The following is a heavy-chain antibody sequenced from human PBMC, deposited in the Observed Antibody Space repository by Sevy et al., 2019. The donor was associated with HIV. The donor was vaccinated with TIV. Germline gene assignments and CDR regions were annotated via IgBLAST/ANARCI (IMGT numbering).Heavy chain of an antibody. V-gene: IGHV3-7*01. D-gene: IGHD3-10*01. CDR3: ARDTGALGMDI. CDR1: GFTFSSHW. CDR2: INQDGNNK. J-gene: IGHJ6*01. Sequence: GGSLRLSCAVSGFTFSSHWMSWVRQAPGKGLEWVANINQDGNNKYYVDSVKGRFTISRDNAKNSLSLQMNSLRAEDTAVYYCARDTGALGMDIWGQGTTVTVSS.